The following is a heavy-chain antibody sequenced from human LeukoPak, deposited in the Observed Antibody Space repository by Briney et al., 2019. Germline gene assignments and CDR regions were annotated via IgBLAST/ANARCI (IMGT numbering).Heavy chain of an antibody. CDR3: AKSDYYGASDY. D-gene: IGHD3-10*01. CDR2: IYYSGST. CDR1: AGSISLYNTYY. Sequence: SETLSLTCTVSAGSISLYNTYYWTWIRQSPGKGLEWIGYIYYSGSTSYNPSLKSRVTISVDTFRNQFSLKLTSVTAADTAIYYCAKSDYYGASDYWGQGTLVSVSS. J-gene: IGHJ4*02. V-gene: IGHV4-59*01.